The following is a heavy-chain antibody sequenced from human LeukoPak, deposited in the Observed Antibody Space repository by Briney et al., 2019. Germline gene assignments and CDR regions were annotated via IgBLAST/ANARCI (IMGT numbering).Heavy chain of an antibody. V-gene: IGHV3-48*04. CDR3: ARGAVVVAATPYGMDV. D-gene: IGHD2-15*01. CDR1: GFTFSSYS. CDR2: ISSSSSTI. J-gene: IGHJ6*02. Sequence: GGSLRLSCAASGFTFSSYSMNWVRQAPGKGLEWVSYISSSSSTIYYADSVKGRFTISRDNAKNSLYLQMNSLRAEDTAVYYCARGAVVVAATPYGMDVWGQGTTVTVSS.